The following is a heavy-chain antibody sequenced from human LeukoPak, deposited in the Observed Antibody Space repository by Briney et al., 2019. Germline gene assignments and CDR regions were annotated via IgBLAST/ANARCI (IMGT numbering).Heavy chain of an antibody. CDR3: ARMGPIAVAAHNWFDP. V-gene: IGHV4-61*01. CDR2: IYYSGST. D-gene: IGHD6-19*01. J-gene: IGHJ5*02. Sequence: KSSETLSLTCTVSGYSISSGYYWRWIRQPPGKGLEWIGYIYYSGSTNYNPSLKSRVTISVDTSKNQFSLKLSSVTAADTAVYYCARMGPIAVAAHNWFDPWGQGTLVTVSS. CDR1: GYSISSGYY.